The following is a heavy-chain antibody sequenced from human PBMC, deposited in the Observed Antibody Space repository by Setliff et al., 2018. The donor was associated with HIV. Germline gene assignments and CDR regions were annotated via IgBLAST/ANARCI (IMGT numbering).Heavy chain of an antibody. CDR2: LNAGKGDT. Sequence: ASVKVSCKASGYTFTTYSMHWVRQAPGQSLEWMGWLNAGKGDTKFSQEFQGRITINWDTSASTAYLELRSLRSEDTAVYYCARRFLTVHMDVWGKGTTVTVSS. D-gene: IGHD3-9*01. CDR1: GYTFTTYS. CDR3: ARRFLTVHMDV. V-gene: IGHV1-3*03. J-gene: IGHJ6*03.